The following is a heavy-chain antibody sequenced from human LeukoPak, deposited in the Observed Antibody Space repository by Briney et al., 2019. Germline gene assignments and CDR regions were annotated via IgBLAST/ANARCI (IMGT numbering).Heavy chain of an antibody. Sequence: PGGSLRLSCAASGFTVSSNYMSWVRQAPGKGLEWVSVIYSGGSTYYADSVKGRFTISRDNSKNTLYFQMNSLRAEDTAVYYCARGGNGWYEDYWGQGTLVTVSS. CDR1: GFTVSSNY. CDR3: ARGGNGWYEDY. J-gene: IGHJ4*02. D-gene: IGHD6-19*01. V-gene: IGHV3-66*01. CDR2: IYSGGST.